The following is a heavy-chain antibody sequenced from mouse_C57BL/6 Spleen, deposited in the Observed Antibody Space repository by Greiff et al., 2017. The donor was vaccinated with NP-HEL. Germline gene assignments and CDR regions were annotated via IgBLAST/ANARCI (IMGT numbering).Heavy chain of an antibody. D-gene: IGHD2-2*01. V-gene: IGHV5-9-1*02. CDR1: GFTFSSYA. CDR3: TRDRALGYDSAWFAY. J-gene: IGHJ3*01. Sequence: EVKLVESGEGLVKPGGSLKLSCAASGFTFSSYAMSWVRQTPEKRLEWVAYISSGGDYIYYADTVKGRFTISRDNARNTLYLQMSSLKSEDTAMYYCTRDRALGYDSAWFAYWGQGTLVTVSA. CDR2: ISSGGDYI.